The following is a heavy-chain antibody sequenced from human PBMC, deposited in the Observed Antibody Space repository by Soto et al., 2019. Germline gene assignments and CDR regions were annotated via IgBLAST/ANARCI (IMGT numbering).Heavy chain of an antibody. J-gene: IGHJ4*02. Sequence: VQLVESGGGVVQPGRSLRLSCAASGFTFSDYAMHWVRQAPGKGLEWVAVVSHDGRNTHYADSVEGRFTISRDSSKNTVSLEMTSLRAVDTAVYYCAKGGRQWLVTSDFNYWGQGALVTVSS. CDR2: VSHDGRNT. V-gene: IGHV3-30*18. CDR3: AKGGRQWLVTSDFNY. D-gene: IGHD6-19*01. CDR1: GFTFSDYA.